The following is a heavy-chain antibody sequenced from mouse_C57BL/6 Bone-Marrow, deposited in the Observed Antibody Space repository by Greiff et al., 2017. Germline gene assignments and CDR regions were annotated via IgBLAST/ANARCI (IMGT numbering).Heavy chain of an antibody. J-gene: IGHJ4*01. CDR2: IWSGGST. CDR3: ANHYYGNYPRAMDY. V-gene: IGHV2-4*01. Sequence: VQLVESGPGLVQPSQSLSITCTVSGFSLTSYGVHWVRQPPGKGLEWLGVIWSGGSTDYNAAFISRLSISKDNSKSQVFFKMNSLQADDTAIYYCANHYYGNYPRAMDYWGQGTSVTVSS. CDR1: GFSLTSYG. D-gene: IGHD2-1*01.